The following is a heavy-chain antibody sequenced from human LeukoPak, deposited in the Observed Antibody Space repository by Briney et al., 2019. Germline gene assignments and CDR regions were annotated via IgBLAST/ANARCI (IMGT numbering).Heavy chain of an antibody. J-gene: IGHJ4*02. CDR3: AISLGLSDTYWDF. V-gene: IGHV5-51*01. CDR2: IYPGDSDA. Sequence: GESLKISCKASGYSFTTYWIGGVRQMPGKGLEWMGIIYPGDSDARYNPSFQGQVTISVDTSITTAHLQWSSLKASDTAIYYCAISLGLSDTYWDFWGQGTLVTVTS. D-gene: IGHD2-8*02. CDR1: GYSFTTYW.